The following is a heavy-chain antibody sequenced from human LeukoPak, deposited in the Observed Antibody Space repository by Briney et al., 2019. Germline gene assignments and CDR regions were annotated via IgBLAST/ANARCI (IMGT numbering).Heavy chain of an antibody. D-gene: IGHD5-24*01. CDR1: GYSFTSCW. Sequence: GESLKISCKGPGYSFTSCWIGWVRQMPGKGLEWMGIIYPGDSDTRYSPSFQGQVTISADKSISTAYLQWSSLKASDTAMYYCARQRRGLQAGGPTWFDPWGQGTLVTVSS. J-gene: IGHJ5*02. CDR3: ARQRRGLQAGGPTWFDP. CDR2: IYPGDSDT. V-gene: IGHV5-51*01.